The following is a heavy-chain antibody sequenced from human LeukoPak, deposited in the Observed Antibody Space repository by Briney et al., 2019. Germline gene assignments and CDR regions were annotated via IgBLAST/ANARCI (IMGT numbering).Heavy chain of an antibody. V-gene: IGHV3-49*03. Sequence: PGGSLRLSCTASGFTFGDYAMSWFRQAPGKRLEWVGFIRSKAYGGTTEYAASVKGRFTISKDDSKSIAYLQMNSLKTEDTAVYYCTRDEGYCSGGSCYYYFDYWGQGTLVTVSS. CDR1: GFTFGDYA. CDR2: IRSKAYGGTT. J-gene: IGHJ4*02. CDR3: TRDEGYCSGGSCYYYFDY. D-gene: IGHD2-15*01.